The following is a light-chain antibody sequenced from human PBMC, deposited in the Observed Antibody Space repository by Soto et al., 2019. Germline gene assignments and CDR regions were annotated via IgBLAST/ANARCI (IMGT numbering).Light chain of an antibody. CDR1: SSDVGSYNL. CDR2: EGS. Sequence: QSVLTQPASVSGSPGQSITISCTGTSSDVGSYNLVSWYQQHPGKAPKLMVYEGSKRPSGISNRFSGSKSGNTASLTIYGLQAEDEADYYCCSYAGSSTYVFGTGTKLTVL. J-gene: IGLJ1*01. CDR3: CSYAGSSTYV. V-gene: IGLV2-23*01.